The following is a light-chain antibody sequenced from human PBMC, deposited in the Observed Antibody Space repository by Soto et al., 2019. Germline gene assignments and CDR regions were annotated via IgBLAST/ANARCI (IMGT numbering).Light chain of an antibody. J-gene: IGKJ4*01. CDR2: DAS. CDR3: QQRSNWPLLT. Sequence: EIVLTQSPATLSLSPGKRATLSCRASQSVRSYVAWYQQKPGQAPRLLIYDASNRATGIPARFSGSGSGTDFTLTISSLEPEDFAVYYCQQRSNWPLLTFGGGTKVEIK. V-gene: IGKV3-11*01. CDR1: QSVRSY.